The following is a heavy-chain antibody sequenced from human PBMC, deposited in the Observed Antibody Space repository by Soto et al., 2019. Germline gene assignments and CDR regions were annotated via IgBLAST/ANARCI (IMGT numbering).Heavy chain of an antibody. Sequence: QVQLQESGPGLVKPSETLSLTCAVSGDSISSYYCMWIRQPPGKGLESIGYLYYGRSANYNPSLKRRVTLSVDTSTNQCSLTLSSMTAADMAVYYCALRSMVVVPEYWGQGTLVTVSS. D-gene: IGHD3-22*01. CDR2: LYYGRSA. CDR3: ALRSMVVVPEY. CDR1: GDSISSYY. J-gene: IGHJ4*02. V-gene: IGHV4-59*01.